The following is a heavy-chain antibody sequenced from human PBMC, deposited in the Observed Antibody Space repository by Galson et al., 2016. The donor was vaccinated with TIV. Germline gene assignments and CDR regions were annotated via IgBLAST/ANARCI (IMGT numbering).Heavy chain of an antibody. Sequence: SETLSLTCTVSGGSISSYYWSCIRQPPGKGLEWIAYIYYSGSTNYNPPLKSRVTISVDTSKNQFSLKVTSVTAADTAVYYCARDSSAWFGGADFWGQGILVTVSS. D-gene: IGHD6-19*01. CDR1: GGSISSYY. V-gene: IGHV4-59*01. J-gene: IGHJ4*02. CDR2: IYYSGST. CDR3: ARDSSAWFGGADF.